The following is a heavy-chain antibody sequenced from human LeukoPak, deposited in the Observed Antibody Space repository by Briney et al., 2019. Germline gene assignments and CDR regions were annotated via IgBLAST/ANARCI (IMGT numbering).Heavy chain of an antibody. V-gene: IGHV3-30*02. Sequence: GGSLRLSCAASGFTFSSYGMHWVRQAPGKGLEWVAFIRYDGSNKYYADSVKGRFTISRDNSKNTLYLQMNSLRAEDTAVYYCAKDRADIWFGELFPYYFDYWGQGTLVTVSS. J-gene: IGHJ4*02. CDR2: IRYDGSNK. CDR3: AKDRADIWFGELFPYYFDY. D-gene: IGHD3-10*01. CDR1: GFTFSSYG.